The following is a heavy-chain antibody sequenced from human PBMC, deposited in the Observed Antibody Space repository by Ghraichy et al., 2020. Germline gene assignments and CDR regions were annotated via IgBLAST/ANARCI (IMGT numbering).Heavy chain of an antibody. CDR1: GFTFSSYA. J-gene: IGHJ6*02. CDR2: ISGSGGST. Sequence: GGSLRLSCAASGFTFSSYAMSWVRQAPGKGLEWVSAISGSGGSTYYADSVKGRFTISRDNSKNTLYLQMNSLRAEDTAVYYCAKENMHQVYDFWSGYFYYYGMDVWGQGTTVTVSS. D-gene: IGHD3-3*01. V-gene: IGHV3-23*01. CDR3: AKENMHQVYDFWSGYFYYYGMDV.